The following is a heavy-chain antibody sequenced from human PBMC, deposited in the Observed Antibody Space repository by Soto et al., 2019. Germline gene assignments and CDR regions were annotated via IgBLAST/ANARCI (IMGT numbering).Heavy chain of an antibody. CDR1: GGSISSDY. V-gene: IGHV4-59*01. D-gene: IGHD2-21*02. CDR3: ARDLRVVTAPPRGMDV. J-gene: IGHJ6*02. Sequence: SETLSLTCTFSGGSISSDYWSWIRQPPGKGLEWIGYIYYTGSTNYNPSLKSRVTISIDTSKAQFSLRLSSVTAADTAVYYRARDLRVVTAPPRGMDVWGQGTTVTVSS. CDR2: IYYTGST.